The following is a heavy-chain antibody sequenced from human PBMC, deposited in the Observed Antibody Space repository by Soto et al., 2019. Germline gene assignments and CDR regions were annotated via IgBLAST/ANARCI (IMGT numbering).Heavy chain of an antibody. CDR3: GRVIYGDYGLYYYYGMDV. CDR1: GGTFRIYA. V-gene: IGHV1-69*01. Sequence: QVQLVQSGAEVKKPGSSVKVSCKASGGTFRIYAISWVRQAPGNGLEWMGGLIPIVGTANYAQKFQGRVPITADESTSTAYMELSRLRSEDTVVYYSGRVIYGDYGLYYYYGMDVGVQGTTVTVSS. J-gene: IGHJ6*01. D-gene: IGHD4-17*01. CDR2: LIPIVGTA.